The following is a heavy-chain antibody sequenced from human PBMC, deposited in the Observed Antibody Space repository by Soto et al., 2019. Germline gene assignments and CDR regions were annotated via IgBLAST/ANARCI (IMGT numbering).Heavy chain of an antibody. Sequence: QLHLVQSGAVVKKPGASVTVSCSASGYPVTAYYMHWVRQAPGRGLEWMGGINPATGAAKDTQTFQGGGTRTRGTSTGTVFMGLGGRPTGDTGGFYRTMGGEVGVAGSAAFDMWGQGTVVIVSS. D-gene: IGHD3-3*01. CDR1: GYPVTAYY. CDR2: INPATGAA. CDR3: TMGGEVGVAGSAAFDM. J-gene: IGHJ3*02. V-gene: IGHV1-2*01.